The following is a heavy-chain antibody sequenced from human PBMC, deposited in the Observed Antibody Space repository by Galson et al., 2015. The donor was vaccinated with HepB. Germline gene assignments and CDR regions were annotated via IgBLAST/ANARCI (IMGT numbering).Heavy chain of an antibody. CDR2: IFSNDEK. CDR3: ARTAYSSGWYFDY. Sequence: PALVKPTQTLTLTCTVSGFSLSNARMGVSWIRQPPGKALEWLAHIFSNDEKSYSTSLKTRLTISKDTSKNQVVLTMTNMDPVDTATYYCARTAYSSGWYFDYWGQGTLVTVSS. V-gene: IGHV2-26*01. D-gene: IGHD6-19*01. J-gene: IGHJ4*02. CDR1: GFSLSNARMG.